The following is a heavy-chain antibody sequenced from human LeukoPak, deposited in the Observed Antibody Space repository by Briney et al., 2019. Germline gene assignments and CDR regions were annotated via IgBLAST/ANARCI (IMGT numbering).Heavy chain of an antibody. J-gene: IGHJ4*02. CDR3: AKEGADVGALDY. D-gene: IGHD1-26*01. CDR1: GFTFSSYS. CDR2: ISSSSSYI. Sequence: PGGSLRLSCAASGFTFSSYSMNWVRQAPGKGLEWVSSISSSSSYIYYADSVKGRFTISRDNAKNTLYLQMNSLRAEDTAVYYCAKEGADVGALDYWGQGTLVTVSS. V-gene: IGHV3-21*01.